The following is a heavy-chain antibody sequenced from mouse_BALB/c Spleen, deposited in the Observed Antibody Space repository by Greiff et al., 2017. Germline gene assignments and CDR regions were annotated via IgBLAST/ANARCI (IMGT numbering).Heavy chain of an antibody. CDR1: GFSLTSYD. V-gene: IGHV2-9-2*01. CDR3: VRGYYGSSWFAY. D-gene: IGHD1-1*01. Sequence: VQRVESGPGLVAPSQSLSITCTVSGFSLTSYDISWIRQPPGKGLEWLGVIWTGGGTNYNSAFMSRLSISKDNSKSQVFLKMNSLQTDDTAIYYCVRGYYGSSWFAYWGQGTLVTVSA. J-gene: IGHJ3*01. CDR2: IWTGGGT.